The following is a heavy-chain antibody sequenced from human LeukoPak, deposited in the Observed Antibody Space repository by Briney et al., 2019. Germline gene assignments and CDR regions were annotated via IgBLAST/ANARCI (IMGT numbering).Heavy chain of an antibody. CDR1: GYTFTSYG. Sequence: ASVKVSCTASGYTFTSYGISWVRQAPGQGLEWMGWISAYNGNTNYEQKIQGRVTLTTDTSTSTAYMELRSLRSDDTAVYYCARVYAATMGYWGQGTLVTVSS. CDR3: ARVYAATMGY. V-gene: IGHV1-18*01. D-gene: IGHD5-12*01. J-gene: IGHJ4*02. CDR2: ISAYNGNT.